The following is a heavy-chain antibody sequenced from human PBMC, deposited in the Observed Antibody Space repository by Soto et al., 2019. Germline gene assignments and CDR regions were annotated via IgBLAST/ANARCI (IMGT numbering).Heavy chain of an antibody. CDR2: IYHSGST. CDR1: GGSISRSAYY. Sequence: SETLSLTCTVSGGSISRSAYYWGWIRQPTGKGLEWIGSIYHSGSTYYSSSLKSRVTISVDTSKNQFSLKLSSVTAADTAVFYCARHLLDNILTHYYYYMDVWGKGTTVTVSS. J-gene: IGHJ6*03. D-gene: IGHD3-9*01. V-gene: IGHV4-39*01. CDR3: ARHLLDNILTHYYYYMDV.